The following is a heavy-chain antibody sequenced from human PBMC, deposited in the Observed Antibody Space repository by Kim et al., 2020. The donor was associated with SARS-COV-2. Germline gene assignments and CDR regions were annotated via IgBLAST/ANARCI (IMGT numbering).Heavy chain of an antibody. Sequence: YSADSVKGRLTISRDNSKNTLYLQMNSLRAEDTAVYYCARDTRDYYGMDVWGQGTTVTVSS. CDR3: ARDTRDYYGMDV. V-gene: IGHV3-33*01. J-gene: IGHJ6*02.